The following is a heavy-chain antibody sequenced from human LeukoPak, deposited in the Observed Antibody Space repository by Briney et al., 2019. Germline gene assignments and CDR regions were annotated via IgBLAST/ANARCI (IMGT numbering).Heavy chain of an antibody. V-gene: IGHV3-9*01. J-gene: IGHJ4*02. CDR3: AHSSGWRYYFDY. D-gene: IGHD6-19*01. CDR2: ISWNSGSI. Sequence: PGGSLRLSCAASGFTFDDYAMHWVRQAPGKGLEWVSGISWNSGSIGYADSVKGRFTISRDNAKNSLYLQMNSLRAEDTAVYYCAHSSGWRYYFDYWGQGTLVTVSS. CDR1: GFTFDDYA.